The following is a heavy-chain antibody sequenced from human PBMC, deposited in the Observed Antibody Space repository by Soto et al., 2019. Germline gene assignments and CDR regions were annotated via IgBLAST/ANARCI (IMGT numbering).Heavy chain of an antibody. CDR2: INPSGGST. CDR3: ARGGRLYGSGSYYSYFDY. J-gene: IGHJ4*02. CDR1: GYTFTSYY. V-gene: IGHV1-46*01. Sequence: ASVKVSCKASGYTFTSYYMHWVRQAPGQGXEWMGIINPSGGSTSYAQKFQGRITMTRDTSTSTVYMELSSLRSEDTAVYYCARGGRLYGSGSYYSYFDYWGQGTLVTVSS. D-gene: IGHD3-10*01.